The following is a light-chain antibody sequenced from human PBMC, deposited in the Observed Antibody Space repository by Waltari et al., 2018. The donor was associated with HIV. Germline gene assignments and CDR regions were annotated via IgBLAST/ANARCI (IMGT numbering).Light chain of an antibody. CDR1: QSVLYSSNNKNY. Sequence: DIVMTQYPDSLAVSLGERATINCKSSQSVLYSSNNKNYLAWYQQKPGQPPKLLIYWASTRESGVPDRFSGSGSGTDFTLTISSLQAEDVAVYYCQQYYSTPPLFTFGPGTKVDIK. J-gene: IGKJ3*01. CDR2: WAS. V-gene: IGKV4-1*01. CDR3: QQYYSTPPLFT.